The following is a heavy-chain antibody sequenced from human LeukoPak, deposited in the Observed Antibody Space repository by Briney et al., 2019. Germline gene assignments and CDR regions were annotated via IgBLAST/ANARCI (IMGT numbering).Heavy chain of an antibody. Sequence: ASVKVSCKPSVYPFTTYGFIWVRQAPGLGLEWMGWISANNGNTKYAQKFQGRVTMTTDTTTETAYMELRSLRFDDTAIYYCARTVGDRADPWGQGSLVTVSS. D-gene: IGHD2-21*01. V-gene: IGHV1-18*01. CDR3: ARTVGDRADP. J-gene: IGHJ5*02. CDR1: VYPFTTYG. CDR2: ISANNGNT.